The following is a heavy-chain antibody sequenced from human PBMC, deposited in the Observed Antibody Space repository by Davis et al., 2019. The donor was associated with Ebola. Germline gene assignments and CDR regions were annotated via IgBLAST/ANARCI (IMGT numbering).Heavy chain of an antibody. V-gene: IGHV5-51*01. CDR1: GYSFTSYW. D-gene: IGHD6-19*01. CDR3: ARYSSGWKRAYYYYGMDV. CDR2: IYPGDSDT. Sequence: GESLKISCKGSGYSFTSYWIGWVRQMPGKGLEWMGIIYPGDSDTRYSPSFQGQVTISADKSISTAYLQWSSLKASDTAMYYCARYSSGWKRAYYYYGMDVWGQGTTVTVSS. J-gene: IGHJ6*02.